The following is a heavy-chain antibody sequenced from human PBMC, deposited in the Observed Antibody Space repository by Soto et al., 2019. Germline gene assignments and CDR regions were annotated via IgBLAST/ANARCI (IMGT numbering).Heavy chain of an antibody. CDR2: IHPDGAT. Sequence: EVLLVETGGALIQPGGSVRLSCAASGFDVSYNYMSWVRQAPGKGLEWLSIIHPDGATYYAGSVKGRFTISRDNSKNTVHLQMNDLRGDDTAVYYCGSIAVAEGFDPWGQGTLVTVSS. CDR1: GFDVSYNY. CDR3: GSIAVAEGFDP. D-gene: IGHD6-19*01. J-gene: IGHJ5*02. V-gene: IGHV3-53*02.